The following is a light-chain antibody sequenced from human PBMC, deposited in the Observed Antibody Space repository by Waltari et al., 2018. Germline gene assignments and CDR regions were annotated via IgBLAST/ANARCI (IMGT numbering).Light chain of an antibody. J-gene: IGLJ3*02. CDR2: KDY. V-gene: IGLV1-47*01. CDR3: ATWDDSLNGWV. Sequence: QSVLTQPPSASGAPGQEVSISCSGGSTTITNYVFWYQPFPGTAPKRIVYKDYERPSGVPARFSASKSGTSASLAISGLRSDDEADYYCATWDDSLNGWVFGGGTKLTVL. CDR1: STTITNY.